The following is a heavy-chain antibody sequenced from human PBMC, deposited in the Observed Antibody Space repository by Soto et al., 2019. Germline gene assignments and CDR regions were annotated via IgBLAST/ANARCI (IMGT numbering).Heavy chain of an antibody. J-gene: IGHJ4*02. CDR1: GFTFSSYW. Sequence: RLSCAASGFTFSSYWMSWVRQAPGKGLEWVSNIKQDGSEKYYVDSVKGRFTISRDNAKNSLYLQMNSLRAEDTAVYYCAREPCITIFGVVICGFDYWGQGXLVTVSS. CDR3: AREPCITIFGVVICGFDY. CDR2: IKQDGSEK. V-gene: IGHV3-7*03. D-gene: IGHD3-3*01.